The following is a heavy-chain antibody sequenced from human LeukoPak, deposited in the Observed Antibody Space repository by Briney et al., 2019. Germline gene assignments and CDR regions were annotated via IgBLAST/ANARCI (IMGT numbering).Heavy chain of an antibody. J-gene: IGHJ4*02. CDR2: IDWDDDK. CDR1: GFSLSSSGMC. Sequence: SGPTLVNPTQTLTLTCAFSGFSLSSSGMCVSWIRQPPGKALEWLARIDWDDDKYYNTSLKTRVTISKDTSKKQVVLTMTNMDPVDTATYYCARIRGQVGAAFGNYFDYWGQGTLVTVSS. V-gene: IGHV2-70*11. D-gene: IGHD1-26*01. CDR3: ARIRGQVGAAFGNYFDY.